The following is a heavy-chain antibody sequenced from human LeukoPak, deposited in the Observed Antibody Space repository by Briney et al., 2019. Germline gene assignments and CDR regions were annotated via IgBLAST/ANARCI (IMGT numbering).Heavy chain of an antibody. CDR3: ARQPEGTWFDP. J-gene: IGHJ5*02. Sequence: GESLKISCKGSGYSFTSNWISWVRQMPGKGLEWMGRIDPSDSYTNYSPSFQGHVTISADKSISTAYLQWSSLKASDAAMYYCARQPEGTWFDPWGQGTLVTVSS. D-gene: IGHD1-1*01. CDR1: GYSFTSNW. V-gene: IGHV5-10-1*01. CDR2: IDPSDSYT.